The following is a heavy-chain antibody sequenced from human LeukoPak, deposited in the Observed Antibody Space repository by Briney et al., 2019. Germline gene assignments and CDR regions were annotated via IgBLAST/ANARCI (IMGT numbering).Heavy chain of an antibody. D-gene: IGHD6-6*01. J-gene: IGHJ5*02. Sequence: GASVKVSCKASGHTFTSYDINWVRQATGQGLEWMGWMNPNSGNTGYAQKFQDRVTMTRNTSISTAYMELSSLRSEDTAVYYCARGRSSSSPTNWFDPWGQGTLVTVSS. V-gene: IGHV1-8*01. CDR2: MNPNSGNT. CDR3: ARGRSSSSPTNWFDP. CDR1: GHTFTSYD.